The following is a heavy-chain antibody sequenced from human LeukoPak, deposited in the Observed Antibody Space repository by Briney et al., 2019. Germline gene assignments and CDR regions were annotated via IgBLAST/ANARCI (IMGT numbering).Heavy chain of an antibody. D-gene: IGHD2-2*01. J-gene: IGHJ6*03. CDR1: GGSFSSYY. CDR3: ARIPGYCSSTSCYDGGAYYYYYMDV. Sequence: SETLSLTCTVSGGSFSSYYWSWIRQPPGKGLEWIGSIYYSGSTDYNPSLKSRVTISVDTSKNQFSLKLSSVTAADTAVYYCARIPGYCSSTSCYDGGAYYYYYMDVWGKGTTVTVSS. V-gene: IGHV4-59*12. CDR2: IYYSGST.